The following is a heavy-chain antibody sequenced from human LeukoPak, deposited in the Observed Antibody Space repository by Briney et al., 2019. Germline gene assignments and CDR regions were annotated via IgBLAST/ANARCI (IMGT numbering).Heavy chain of an antibody. D-gene: IGHD2-2*01. CDR3: AREKWYPFDY. Sequence: GASVTVSCKASGYTLTGYYIHWVRQAPGQGLEGMGWINPNNGDTDYAQKFQGRVTMTRDSSSSTAYMELSRLRSDDTAVFYCAREKWYPFDYWGQGTLLTASS. J-gene: IGHJ4*02. CDR1: GYTLTGYY. V-gene: IGHV1-2*02. CDR2: INPNNGDT.